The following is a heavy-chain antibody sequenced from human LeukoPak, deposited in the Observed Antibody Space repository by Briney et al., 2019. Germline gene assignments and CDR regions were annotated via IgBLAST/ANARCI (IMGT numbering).Heavy chain of an antibody. J-gene: IGHJ6*02. CDR3: VSTVTTSYGMDV. Sequence: GGSLRHSRVASGCTYSNCAMSGVRQAPGKELEWVSTMGGSGGSSYYADSVKGRLTISKDNSKNKLYLQMNSLRAEDTAIYYCVSTVTTSYGMDVWGQGTTVTVSS. CDR1: GCTYSNCA. CDR2: MGGSGGSS. V-gene: IGHV3-23*01. D-gene: IGHD4-11*01.